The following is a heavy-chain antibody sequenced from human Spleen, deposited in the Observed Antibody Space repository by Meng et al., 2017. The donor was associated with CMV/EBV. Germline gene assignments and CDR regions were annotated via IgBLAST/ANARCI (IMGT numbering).Heavy chain of an antibody. CDR2: IKEDGGEI. V-gene: IGHV3-7*01. CDR3: ARDPPEWEVPTDY. D-gene: IGHD1-26*01. CDR1: GLTVSNNY. J-gene: IGHJ4*02. Sequence: GESLKISCAASGLTVSNNYMSRVRQAPGKGLEWVADIKEDGGEIHYVHSVKGRFTISRDNAKNLLFLQMNSLRAEDTAVYYCARDPPEWEVPTDYWGQGTLVTVSS.